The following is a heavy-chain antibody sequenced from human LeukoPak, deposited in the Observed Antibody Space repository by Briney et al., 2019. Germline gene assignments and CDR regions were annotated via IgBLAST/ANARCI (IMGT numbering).Heavy chain of an antibody. CDR3: TAGHYSSL. Sequence: GGSLRLSCAASEFTLTSAWMRWVRQAPGKGLEWVGRIKSKTDGGTTDCAAPVKGRFTISRDESKNTLYLQMNSLKTEDTAMYYYTAGHYSSLWGQGTLVTVSS. D-gene: IGHD6-19*01. V-gene: IGHV3-15*01. J-gene: IGHJ4*02. CDR1: EFTLTSAW. CDR2: IKSKTDGGTT.